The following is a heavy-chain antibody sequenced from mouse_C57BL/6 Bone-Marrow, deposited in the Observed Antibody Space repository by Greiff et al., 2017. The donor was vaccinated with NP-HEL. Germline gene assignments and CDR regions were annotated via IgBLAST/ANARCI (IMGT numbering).Heavy chain of an antibody. J-gene: IGHJ4*01. CDR3: ARSIYYDYADDPFYAMDY. Sequence: EVQVVESGGGLVQPGGSLSLSCAASGFTFTDYYMNWVRQPPGKALVWLGFIRNKASGYTTEYSASVKGRFTISTDNSQSILYLQMNALRAEDSATYYCARSIYYDYADDPFYAMDYWGQGTSVTVSS. CDR1: GFTFTDYY. V-gene: IGHV7-3*01. D-gene: IGHD2-4*01. CDR2: IRNKASGYTT.